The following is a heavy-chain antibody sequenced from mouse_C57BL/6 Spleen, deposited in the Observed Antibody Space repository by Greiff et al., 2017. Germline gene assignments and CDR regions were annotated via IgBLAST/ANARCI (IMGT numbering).Heavy chain of an antibody. CDR2: IHPSDSDT. CDR1: GYTFTSYW. V-gene: IGHV1-74*01. Sequence: QVQLQQPGAELVKPGASVKVSCKASGYTFTSYWMHWVKQRPGQGLEWIGRIHPSDSDTNYNQKFKGKATVTVDKSSSTAYLQLSSLTSEDSAVYYCAIENGYWYFDVWGTGTTVTVSS. J-gene: IGHJ1*03. D-gene: IGHD1-1*02. CDR3: AIENGYWYFDV.